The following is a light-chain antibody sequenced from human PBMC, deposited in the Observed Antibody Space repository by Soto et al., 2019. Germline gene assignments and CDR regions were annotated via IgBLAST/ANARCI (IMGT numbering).Light chain of an antibody. V-gene: IGLV2-23*01. Sequence: QSVLTQPASVSGSPGQSITISCTGTSSDVGTYNLVSWYQQHPGKAPKLMIYEGSKRPSGVSNCFSGSKSGNTASLTISGLQAEDEADYYCCSYASSTTVVFGGGTKLTVL. CDR3: CSYASSTTVV. CDR2: EGS. CDR1: SSDVGTYNL. J-gene: IGLJ3*02.